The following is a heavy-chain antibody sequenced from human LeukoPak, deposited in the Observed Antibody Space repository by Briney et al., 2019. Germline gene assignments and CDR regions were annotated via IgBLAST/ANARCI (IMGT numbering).Heavy chain of an antibody. V-gene: IGHV3-13*01. CDR1: GFTFRSYD. CDR2: IGTAGDT. Sequence: GGSLRLSCAASGFTFRSYDMHWVRQPTGKGLEWVSTIGTAGDTYYPGSVKGRFTISRENAKNSLYLQMNSLRAGDTAVYYCARERLNYGMDVWGQGTTVTVSS. D-gene: IGHD2-8*01. J-gene: IGHJ6*02. CDR3: ARERLNYGMDV.